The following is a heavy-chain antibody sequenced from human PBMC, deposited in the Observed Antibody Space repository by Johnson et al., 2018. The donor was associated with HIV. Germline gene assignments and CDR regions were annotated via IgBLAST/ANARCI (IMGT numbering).Heavy chain of an antibody. Sequence: QVQLVESGGGVVQPGRSLRLSCAASGFTFSSYAVHWVRQAPGKGLEWVAVISYDGHNEYYADSVEGRFTVSRDNTKNTLYLQMNSLRAEDTAVYYCARELGSGWGETADAFDIWGRGTIVTVSS. D-gene: IGHD6-19*01. CDR2: ISYDGHNE. J-gene: IGHJ3*02. CDR3: ARELGSGWGETADAFDI. CDR1: GFTFSSYA. V-gene: IGHV3-30*04.